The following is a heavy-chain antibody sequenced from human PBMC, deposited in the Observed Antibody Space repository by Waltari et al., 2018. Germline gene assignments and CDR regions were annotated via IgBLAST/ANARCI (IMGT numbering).Heavy chain of an antibody. D-gene: IGHD6-13*01. Sequence: EVQLLESGGGLVQPGGSLRLSCAASGFTFSSYAMPWFRQPPGKGLEWVSTISGSGGSTYYADSVKGRFTISRDNSKNTLYLQMNSLRAEDTAVYYCAKITRHSAAAGSPFDYWGQGTLVTVSS. V-gene: IGHV3-23*01. CDR2: ISGSGGST. CDR1: GFTFSSYA. CDR3: AKITRHSAAAGSPFDY. J-gene: IGHJ4*02.